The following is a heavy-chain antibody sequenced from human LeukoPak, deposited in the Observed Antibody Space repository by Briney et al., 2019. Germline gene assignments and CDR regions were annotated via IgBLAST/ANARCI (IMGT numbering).Heavy chain of an antibody. D-gene: IGHD3-10*01. CDR2: ISSSSSYI. CDR1: GFTFSSYS. J-gene: IGHJ4*02. Sequence: GGSLRLSCAASGFTFSSYSMNWVRQAPGKGLEWVSSISSSSSYIYYADSVKGRFTISRDNAKNSLYLQMNSLRAEDTALYYCARSFGQLSSSYFDYWGQGTPVTVSS. V-gene: IGHV3-21*04. CDR3: ARSFGQLSSSYFDY.